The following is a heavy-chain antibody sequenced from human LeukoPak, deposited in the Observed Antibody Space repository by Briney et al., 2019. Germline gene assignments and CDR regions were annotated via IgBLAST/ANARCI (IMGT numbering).Heavy chain of an antibody. V-gene: IGHV3-23*01. CDR3: AKAGGYYDSSGYTWGSFAY. CDR2: ISGSGGST. J-gene: IGHJ4*02. Sequence: GGSLRLSCAASGFTFSSYAMSWVRQAPGKGLEWVSAISGSGGSTYYADSVKGRFTISRDNSKNTLYLQMNSLRAEDTAVYYCAKAGGYYDSSGYTWGSFAYWGQGTLVTVSS. CDR1: GFTFSSYA. D-gene: IGHD3-22*01.